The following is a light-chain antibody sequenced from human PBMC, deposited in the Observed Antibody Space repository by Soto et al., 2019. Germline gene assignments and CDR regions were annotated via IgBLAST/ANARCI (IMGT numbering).Light chain of an antibody. CDR1: QSLLDSDDGNTY. J-gene: IGKJ1*01. V-gene: IGKV2-40*01. Sequence: ALTQTPLSLPVTPGEPASISCRSSQSLLDSDDGNTYLDWYLQKPGQSPQLLIYSLSYRAPGVPDRFSGSGSGTDFTLEISRVEAEDVGIYYCMQRTQFPWTFGQGTKIEIK. CDR2: SLS. CDR3: MQRTQFPWT.